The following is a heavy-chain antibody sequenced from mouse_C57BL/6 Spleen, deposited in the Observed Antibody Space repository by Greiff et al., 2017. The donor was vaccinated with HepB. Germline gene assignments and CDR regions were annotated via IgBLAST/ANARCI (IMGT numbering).Heavy chain of an antibody. D-gene: IGHD2-4*01. CDR3: ARSCSYYDYGGLYYFDY. CDR1: GYTFTSYW. Sequence: QVQLQQPGAELVRPGSSVKLSCKASGYTFTSYWMHWVKQRPIQGLEWIGNIDPSDSETHYNQKFKDKATLTVDKSSSTAYMQLSSLTSEDSAVYYCARSCSYYDYGGLYYFDYWGQGTTLTVSS. V-gene: IGHV1-52*01. CDR2: IDPSDSET. J-gene: IGHJ2*01.